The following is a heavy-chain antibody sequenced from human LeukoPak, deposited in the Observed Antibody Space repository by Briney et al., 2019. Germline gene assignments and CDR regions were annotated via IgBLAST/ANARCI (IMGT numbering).Heavy chain of an antibody. D-gene: IGHD2-2*01. Sequence: PGGSLTLSCAASGFTFSDYYMSWIRQAPGKGLEWVSYISSSSSYTIYADSVKGRFTISRDDAKNLLYLQMNSLRAEDTAVYYCARAGSTSVEHWGQGTLVTVSS. V-gene: IGHV3-11*05. CDR2: ISSSSSYT. CDR3: ARAGSTSVEH. CDR1: GFTFSDYY. J-gene: IGHJ5*02.